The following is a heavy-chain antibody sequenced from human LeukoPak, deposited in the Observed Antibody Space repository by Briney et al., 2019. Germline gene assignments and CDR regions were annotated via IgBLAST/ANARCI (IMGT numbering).Heavy chain of an antibody. V-gene: IGHV1-24*01. CDR3: AGRLPPVDAFDI. CDR2: FDPEDGET. J-gene: IGHJ3*02. D-gene: IGHD6-25*01. CDR1: GYTLTELS. Sequence: ASVKVSCKVSGYTLTELSMHWVRQAPGKGLEWMGGFDPEDGETIYAQKFQGRVTMTEDTSTDTAYMELSSLRSEDTAVYYCAGRLPPVDAFDIWGQGTMVTVSS.